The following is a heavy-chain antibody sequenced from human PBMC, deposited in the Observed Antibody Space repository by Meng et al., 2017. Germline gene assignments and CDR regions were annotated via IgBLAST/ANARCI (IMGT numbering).Heavy chain of an antibody. D-gene: IGHD5-12*01. CDR2: IYYSGST. J-gene: IGHJ5*02. CDR1: GCSISSGGYY. V-gene: IGHV4-31*03. Sequence: QVQAQDSGPGLGNPSQTLSLTCTVSGCSISSGGYYWSWIRQHPGKGLEWIGYIYYSGSTYYNPSLKSRVTISVDTSKNQFSLKLSSVTAADTAVYYCASKGGLSTYNWFDPWGQGTLVTVSS. CDR3: ASKGGLSTYNWFDP.